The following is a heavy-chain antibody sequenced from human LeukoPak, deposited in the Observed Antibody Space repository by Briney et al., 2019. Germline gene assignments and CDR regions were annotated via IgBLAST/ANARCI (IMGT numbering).Heavy chain of an antibody. Sequence: GGSLRLSCVGSGFTFRSHWVNWVRQSPRKGLEWVANIKPDGIDKYYVDSARGRFTVSRDNAKNSACLQMNSLRAEDTAIYYCATISAQTFDIWGQGTLVSVSS. D-gene: IGHD5-24*01. CDR2: IKPDGIDK. CDR1: GFTFRSHW. V-gene: IGHV3-7*01. J-gene: IGHJ3*02. CDR3: ATISAQTFDI.